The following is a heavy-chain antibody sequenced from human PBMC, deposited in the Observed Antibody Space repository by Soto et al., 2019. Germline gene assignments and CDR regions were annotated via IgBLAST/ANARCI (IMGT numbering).Heavy chain of an antibody. V-gene: IGHV1-69*13. CDR1: GGTFSSYA. J-gene: IGHJ6*02. D-gene: IGHD3-3*01. CDR3: AKAISHPPDTIVGVAPYYYYYYGMDV. CDR2: IIPIFGTA. Sequence: SVKVSCKASGGTFSSYAISWVRQAPGQGLEWMGGIIPIFGTANYAQKFQGRVTITADESTSTAYMELNSVTPEDTAVYYCAKAISHPPDTIVGVAPYYYYYYGMDVWGQGTTVTVSS.